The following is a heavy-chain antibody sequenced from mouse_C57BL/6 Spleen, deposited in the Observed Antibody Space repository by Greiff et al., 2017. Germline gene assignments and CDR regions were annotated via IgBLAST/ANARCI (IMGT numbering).Heavy chain of an antibody. CDR3: ARLRRDGNYGEYYFDY. Sequence: VQLQQSGAELARPGASVKLSCKASGYTFTSYGISWVKQRTGQGLEWIGEIYPRSGNTYYNEKFKGKATLTADKSSSTAYMELRSLTSEDSAVYFWARLRRDGNYGEYYFDYWGQGTTLTVSS. D-gene: IGHD2-1*01. V-gene: IGHV1-81*01. J-gene: IGHJ2*01. CDR1: GYTFTSYG. CDR2: IYPRSGNT.